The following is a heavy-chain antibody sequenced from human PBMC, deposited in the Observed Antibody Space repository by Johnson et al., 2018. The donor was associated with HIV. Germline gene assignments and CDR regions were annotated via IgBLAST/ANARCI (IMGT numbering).Heavy chain of an antibody. D-gene: IGHD1-26*01. Sequence: VQLVESGGGLVQPGGSLRLSCAASGFTFSSYWMSWVRQAPGKGLEWVANIKQDGSEKYYVDSVKGRFTISRDNAKNSLYLQMNSLRAEDTAVYYCARYGISFVGATTVKWAFDIWGQGTMVTVSS. CDR2: IKQDGSEK. J-gene: IGHJ3*02. CDR1: GFTFSSYW. V-gene: IGHV3-7*01. CDR3: ARYGISFVGATTVKWAFDI.